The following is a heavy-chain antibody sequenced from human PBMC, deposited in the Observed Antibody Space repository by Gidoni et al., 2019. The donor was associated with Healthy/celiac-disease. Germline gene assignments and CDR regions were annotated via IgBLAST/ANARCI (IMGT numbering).Heavy chain of an antibody. Sequence: EVQLVESGGGLVQPGGSLRLSCAASGFTFSSYSMNWVRQAPGKGLEWVSYISSSSSTIYYADSVKGRFTISRDNAKNSLYLQMNSLRDEDTAVYYCARADYGGNSDLWVFDYWGQGTLVTVSS. CDR2: ISSSSSTI. V-gene: IGHV3-48*02. CDR1: GFTFSSYS. D-gene: IGHD4-17*01. CDR3: ARADYGGNSDLWVFDY. J-gene: IGHJ4*02.